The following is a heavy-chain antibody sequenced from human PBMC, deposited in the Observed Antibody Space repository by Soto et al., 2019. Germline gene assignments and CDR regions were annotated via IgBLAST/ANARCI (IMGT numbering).Heavy chain of an antibody. V-gene: IGHV4-4*02. D-gene: IGHD1-26*01. CDR1: GGSISSRNW. Sequence: SETLSLTYAVSGGSISSRNWWSWVRQPPGKGLEWIGEIYHSGSTNYNPSLKSRVTISVDKSKNQFSLKLSSVTAADTAVYYCARVSGSYYYGMDVWGQGITVT. CDR2: IYHSGST. CDR3: ARVSGSYYYGMDV. J-gene: IGHJ6*02.